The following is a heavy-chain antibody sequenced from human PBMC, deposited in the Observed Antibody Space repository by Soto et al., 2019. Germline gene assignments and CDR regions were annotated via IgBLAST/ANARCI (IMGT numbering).Heavy chain of an antibody. D-gene: IGHD5-12*01. Sequence: KPSETLSLTCTVSGGSISSSSYYWGWIRQPPGKGLEWIGSIYYSGSTYYNPSLKSRVTISVDTSRNQFSLKLSSVTAADTAVYYCARLVEMATIIAYWGQGTLVTVSS. CDR2: IYYSGST. J-gene: IGHJ4*02. V-gene: IGHV4-39*01. CDR3: ARLVEMATIIAY. CDR1: GGSISSSSYY.